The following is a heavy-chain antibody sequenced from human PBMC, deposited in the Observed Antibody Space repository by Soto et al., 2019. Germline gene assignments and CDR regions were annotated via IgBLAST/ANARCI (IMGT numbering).Heavy chain of an antibody. J-gene: IGHJ6*02. CDR1: GFTFTSSA. V-gene: IGHV1-58*02. Sequence: ASVKVSCKASGFTFTSSAMQWVRQARGQRLEWIGCIVVGSGNTNYARKFQERVTITRDMSTSTAYMELSSLRSEDTAVYYCASLLWFGELWDYGMDVWGQGTTVTVSS. D-gene: IGHD3-10*01. CDR3: ASLLWFGELWDYGMDV. CDR2: IVVGSGNT.